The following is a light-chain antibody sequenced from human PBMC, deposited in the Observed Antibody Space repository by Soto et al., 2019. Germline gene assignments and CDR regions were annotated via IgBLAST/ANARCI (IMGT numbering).Light chain of an antibody. J-gene: IGLJ3*02. CDR3: AAWDDSLSGWV. CDR1: SSNVGNNY. V-gene: IGLV1-47*01. CDR2: KSS. Sequence: QTVVTQPPLASGTPGQRVTISCSGSSSNVGNNYVYWYQQVPGTAPKLLMYKSSQRPSGVPDRFSGSKSGTSASLAITGLRSEDEADYHCAAWDDSLSGWVFGGGTKLTVL.